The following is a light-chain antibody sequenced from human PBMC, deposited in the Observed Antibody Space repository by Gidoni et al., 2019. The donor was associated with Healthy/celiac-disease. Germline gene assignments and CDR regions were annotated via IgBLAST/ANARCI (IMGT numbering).Light chain of an antibody. CDR2: DTS. CDR1: PGAVTSGHY. V-gene: IGLV7-46*01. J-gene: IGLJ3*02. Sequence: QAVVTPEPSLPVSPGGTVTLTSGTSPGAVTSGHYPYWFQPKPGQAPRTQIYDTSNKPSWTPARFSGSLLGGKAALTLSGAQPEDEAEYYCLLSYRGAWVFGGGTKLTVL. CDR3: LLSYRGAWV.